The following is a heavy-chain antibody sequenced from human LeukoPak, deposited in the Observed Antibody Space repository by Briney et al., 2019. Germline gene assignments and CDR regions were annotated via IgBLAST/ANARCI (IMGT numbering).Heavy chain of an antibody. Sequence: SETLSLTCTVSGGSISSYYWSWIRQPPGKGLEWIGYIYYSGSTNYNPSLKSRVTISVDTSKNQFSLKLSSVTAADTAVYYCARGREEPVDQQQPARGYNWFDPWGQGTLVTVSS. CDR1: GGSISSYY. D-gene: IGHD6-13*01. CDR3: ARGREEPVDQQQPARGYNWFDP. CDR2: IYYSGST. J-gene: IGHJ5*02. V-gene: IGHV4-59*12.